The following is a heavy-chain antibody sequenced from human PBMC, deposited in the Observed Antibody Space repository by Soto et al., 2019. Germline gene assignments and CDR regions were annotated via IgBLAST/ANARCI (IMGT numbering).Heavy chain of an antibody. J-gene: IGHJ4*02. D-gene: IGHD3-22*01. CDR1: GFTFSSYG. Sequence: GSLRLSCAASGFTFSSYGMHWVRQAPGKGLEWVAVISYDGNNKYYADSVKGRFTMSRDNSKNTLYLQMNSLRAEDTAVYYCAREGDSSGYYYFFDYWGQGTLVTVSS. CDR3: AREGDSSGYYYFFDY. V-gene: IGHV3-30*03. CDR2: ISYDGNNK.